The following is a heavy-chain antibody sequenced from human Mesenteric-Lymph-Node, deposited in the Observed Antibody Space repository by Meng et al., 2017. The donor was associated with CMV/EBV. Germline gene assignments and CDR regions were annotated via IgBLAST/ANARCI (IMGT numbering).Heavy chain of an antibody. D-gene: IGHD3-3*01. CDR1: GVSLRHSA. CDR2: INDNSASA. V-gene: IGHV3-23*01. Sequence: LSCAAYGVSLRHSAMPWVRLRPGGGLEWVSAINDNSASASYAVSVKGRFTISRDNSKDTLYLQLHSLSADDTAVYFCARNVSGWLNSWGQGTRVTVSS. CDR3: ARNVSGWLNS. J-gene: IGHJ5*01.